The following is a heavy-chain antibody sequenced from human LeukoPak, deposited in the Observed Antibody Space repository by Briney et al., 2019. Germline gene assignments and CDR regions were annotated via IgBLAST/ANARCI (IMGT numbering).Heavy chain of an antibody. CDR3: ASRGAGSVDY. D-gene: IGHD1-1*01. CDR1: GGTLSSYA. Sequence: SVKVSCKASGGTLSSYAISWVRQAPGQGLEWMGGIIPIFGTANYAQKFQGRVTITADESTSTAYMELGSLRSEDTAVFYLASRGAGSVDYWGQGTLVTVSS. V-gene: IGHV1-69*13. CDR2: IIPIFGTA. J-gene: IGHJ4*02.